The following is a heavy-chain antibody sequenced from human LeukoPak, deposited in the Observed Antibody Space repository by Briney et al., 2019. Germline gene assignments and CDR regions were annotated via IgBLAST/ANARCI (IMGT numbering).Heavy chain of an antibody. CDR1: GFPFSRYS. D-gene: IGHD3-3*01. Sequence: GGSLRLSCAASGFPFSRYSMNWVRQAPGKGLKWVPYIGSGGTTIYYADSVKGRFTISRDNSKNTLYLQMNSLRAEDTAVYYCAKEGHLRKGFGSLLPEAVRPRYFDLWGRGTLVTVSS. CDR3: AKEGHLRKGFGSLLPEAVRPRYFDL. V-gene: IGHV3-48*01. CDR2: IGSGGTTI. J-gene: IGHJ2*01.